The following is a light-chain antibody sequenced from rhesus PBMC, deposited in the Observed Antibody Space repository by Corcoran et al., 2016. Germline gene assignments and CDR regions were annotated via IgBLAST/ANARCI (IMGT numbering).Light chain of an antibody. CDR3: QQHDISPYS. CDR2: RAS. Sequence: DIQMTQSPSSVSAYVGDRVTITCRTSQGISSWLAWYQQAPGKAPKLLIYRASNLEYRVPSRFSGSGSGRDFTLTFSSLQPDDISTYYCQQHDISPYSFGQGTKVEIK. V-gene: IGKV1-69*01. J-gene: IGKJ2*01. CDR1: QGISSW.